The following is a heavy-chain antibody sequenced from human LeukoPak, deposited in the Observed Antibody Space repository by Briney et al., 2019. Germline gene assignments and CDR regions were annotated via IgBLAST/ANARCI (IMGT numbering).Heavy chain of an antibody. CDR2: IYSGTI. D-gene: IGHD4/OR15-4a*01. CDR1: GFTVSSNS. J-gene: IGHJ4*02. CDR3: ARRAGAYSHPYDY. V-gene: IGHV3-53*01. Sequence: PRGSLRLSCTVSGFTVSSNSMSWVRQAPGKGLEWVSFIYSGTIHYSDSVKGRFTISRDNSKNTLYLQMNSLRAEDTAVYYCARRAGAYSHPYDYWGQGTLVTVSS.